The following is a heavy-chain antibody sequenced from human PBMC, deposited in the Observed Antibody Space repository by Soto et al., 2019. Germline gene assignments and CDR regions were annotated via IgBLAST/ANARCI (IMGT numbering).Heavy chain of an antibody. J-gene: IGHJ6*04. CDR3: AKSYSSGWYWSAYYYYGMEV. V-gene: IGHV3-30*18. D-gene: IGHD6-19*01. Sequence: LGLSCSASGFTFSSYGMHWVRQAPGKGRDWVAVISYDGSNKYYAGSVKGRFTISRDNSKNTLYLQMNRLRAEDTAVYYCAKSYSSGWYWSAYYYYGMEVWGEGTTVNVSS. CDR2: ISYDGSNK. CDR1: GFTFSSYG.